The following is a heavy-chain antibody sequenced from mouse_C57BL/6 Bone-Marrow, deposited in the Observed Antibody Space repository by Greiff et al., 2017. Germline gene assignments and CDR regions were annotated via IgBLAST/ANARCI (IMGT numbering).Heavy chain of an antibody. D-gene: IGHD2-14*01. Sequence: QVHVKQSGAELARPGASVKMSCKASGYTFTSYTMHWVKQRPGQGLEWIGYINPSSGYTKYNQKFKDKATLTADKSSSTAYMQLSSLTSEDSAVYYCARGSPVRYFDVWGTGTTVTVSS. J-gene: IGHJ1*03. CDR3: ARGSPVRYFDV. CDR2: INPSSGYT. CDR1: GYTFTSYT. V-gene: IGHV1-4*01.